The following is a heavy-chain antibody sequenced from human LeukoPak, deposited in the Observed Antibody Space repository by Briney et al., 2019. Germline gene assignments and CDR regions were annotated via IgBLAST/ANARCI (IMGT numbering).Heavy chain of an antibody. J-gene: IGHJ4*02. V-gene: IGHV3-30-3*01. CDR3: ARGDVLLPYYYDSSGYYVFDY. Sequence: GRSLRLSCAASGFTFSSYAMHWVRQAPGKGLEWVAVISYDGSNKYYADSVKGRFTISRDNSKNTLYLQMNSLRAEDTAVYYCARGDVLLPYYYDSSGYYVFDYWGQGTLDTVSS. CDR1: GFTFSSYA. D-gene: IGHD3-22*01. CDR2: ISYDGSNK.